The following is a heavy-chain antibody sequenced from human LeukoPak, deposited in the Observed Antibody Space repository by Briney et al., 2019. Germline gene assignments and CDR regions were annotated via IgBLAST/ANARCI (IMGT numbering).Heavy chain of an antibody. CDR2: TYYRSKWYN. V-gene: IGHV6-1*01. CDR1: GDSVSSNSAA. J-gene: IGHJ6*03. CDR3: ARAPVVPAPPDYYYYMDV. Sequence: SQTLSLTCALSGDSVSSNSAAWTWLRQSPSRGLEWLGRTYYRSKWYNDYAVSVKSRITSNPDTSKNQFSLQLNSVTPEDAAVYYCARAPVVPAPPDYYYYMDVWGKGTTVTVSS. D-gene: IGHD2-2*01.